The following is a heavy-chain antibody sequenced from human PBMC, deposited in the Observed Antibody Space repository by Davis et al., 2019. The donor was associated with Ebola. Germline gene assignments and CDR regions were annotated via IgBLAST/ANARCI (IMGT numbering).Heavy chain of an antibody. Sequence: GSLRLSCAASGFTFSSYAMHWVRQAPGKGLEYVSAISSNGGSTYYANSVKGRFTISRDNSKNTLYLQMGSLRAEDMAVYYCARGYYDSSGYSFDYWGQGTLVTVSS. V-gene: IGHV3-64*01. J-gene: IGHJ4*02. CDR1: GFTFSSYA. CDR2: ISSNGGST. D-gene: IGHD3-22*01. CDR3: ARGYYDSSGYSFDY.